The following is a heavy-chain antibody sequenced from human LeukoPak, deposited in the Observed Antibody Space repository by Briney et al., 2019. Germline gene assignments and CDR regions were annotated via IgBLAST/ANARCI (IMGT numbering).Heavy chain of an antibody. J-gene: IGHJ4*02. CDR2: ISSSSSYI. Sequence: PGRSLRLSCAASGFTFSSYAMHWVRQAPGKGLEWVSSISSSSSYIYYADSVKGRFTISRDNAKNSLYLQMNSLRAEDTAVYYCARDMGSYSSSWYATDDRVFDYWGQGTLVTVSS. V-gene: IGHV3-21*01. CDR3: ARDMGSYSSSWYATDDRVFDY. CDR1: GFTFSSYA. D-gene: IGHD6-13*01.